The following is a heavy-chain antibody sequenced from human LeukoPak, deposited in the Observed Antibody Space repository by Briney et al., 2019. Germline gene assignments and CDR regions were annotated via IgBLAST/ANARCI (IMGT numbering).Heavy chain of an antibody. Sequence: PSQALSLTCTVSGGSISSGGYYWSWIRQHPGKGLEWIGYIYYSGSTYYNPSLKSRVTISVDTSKNQFSLKLSSVTAADTAVYYCARLPVDTAMVFDYWGQGTLVTVSS. V-gene: IGHV4-31*03. CDR3: ARLPVDTAMVFDY. J-gene: IGHJ4*02. CDR1: GGSISSGGYY. CDR2: IYYSGST. D-gene: IGHD5-18*01.